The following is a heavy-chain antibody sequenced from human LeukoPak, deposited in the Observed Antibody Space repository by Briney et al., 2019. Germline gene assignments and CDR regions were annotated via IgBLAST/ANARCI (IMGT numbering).Heavy chain of an antibody. CDR3: ARGRSSVAGTGSYNWFDP. CDR1: GGSISSSSYY. D-gene: IGHD6-19*01. J-gene: IGHJ5*02. V-gene: IGHV4-39*07. CDR2: INHSGST. Sequence: SETLSLTCTVSGGSISSSSYYWGWIRQPPGTGLEWIGEINHSGSTNYNPSLKSRVTISVDTSKNQFSLKLSSVTAADTAVYYCARGRSSVAGTGSYNWFDPWGQGTLVTVSS.